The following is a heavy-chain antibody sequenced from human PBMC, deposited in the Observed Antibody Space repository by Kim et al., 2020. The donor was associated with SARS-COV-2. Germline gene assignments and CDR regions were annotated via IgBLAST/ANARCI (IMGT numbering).Heavy chain of an antibody. CDR3: ARELFDYYDSSGYYGGFDY. V-gene: IGHV3-33*01. J-gene: IGHJ4*02. CDR2: IWYDGSNK. D-gene: IGHD3-22*01. Sequence: GGSLRLSCAASGFTFSSYGMHWVRQAPGKGLEWVAVIWYDGSNKYYADSVKGRFTISRDNSKNTLYLQMNSLRAEDTAVYYCARELFDYYDSSGYYGGFDYWGQGTLVTVSS. CDR1: GFTFSSYG.